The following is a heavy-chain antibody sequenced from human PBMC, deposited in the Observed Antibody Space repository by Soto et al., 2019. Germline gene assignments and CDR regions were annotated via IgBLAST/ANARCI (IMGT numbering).Heavy chain of an antibody. V-gene: IGHV3-49*03. J-gene: IGHJ5*02. CDR3: TRARAYYDFWSGYHNWFDP. CDR2: IRSKAYGGTT. CDR1: GFTFGDYA. Sequence: GGSLRLSCTASGFTFGDYAMSWFRQAPGKGLEWVGFIRSKAYGGTTEYAASVKGRFTISRDDSKSIAYLQMNSLKTEDTAVYYCTRARAYYDFWSGYHNWFDPWGQGTLVTVSS. D-gene: IGHD3-3*01.